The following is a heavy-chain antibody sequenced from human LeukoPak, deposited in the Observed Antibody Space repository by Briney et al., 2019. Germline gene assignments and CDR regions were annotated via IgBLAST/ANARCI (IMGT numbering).Heavy chain of an antibody. CDR2: ISNYNGNT. V-gene: IGHV1-18*04. Sequence: ASVKVSGKAFGYTFSSYGISWVRQAPGQGLEWMGWISNYNGNTNYAQKVQGRVTMTTDTSTSTAYMELRSLRSDDTALYYCARDPRYRGYCSSTSCHWMDYWGQGTLVTVSS. CDR1: GYTFSSYG. CDR3: ARDPRYRGYCSSTSCHWMDY. J-gene: IGHJ4*02. D-gene: IGHD2-2*01.